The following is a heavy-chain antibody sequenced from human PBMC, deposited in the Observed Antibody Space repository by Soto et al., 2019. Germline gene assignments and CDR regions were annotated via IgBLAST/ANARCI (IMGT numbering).Heavy chain of an antibody. CDR3: ARCPTTGGPHYGDYLLLVRAFDI. D-gene: IGHD4-17*01. CDR2: INAGNGNT. Sequence: ASVKVSCKASGYTFTSYAMHWVRQAPGQRLEWMGWINAGNGNTKYSQKFQGRVTITRDTSASTAYMELSSLRSEDTAVYYCARCPTTGGPHYGDYLLLVRAFDIWGQGTMVTVSS. J-gene: IGHJ3*02. CDR1: GYTFTSYA. V-gene: IGHV1-3*01.